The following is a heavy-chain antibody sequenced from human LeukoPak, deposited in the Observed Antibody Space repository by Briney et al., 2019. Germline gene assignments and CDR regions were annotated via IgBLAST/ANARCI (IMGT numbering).Heavy chain of an antibody. CDR1: GFTFSSYA. Sequence: YPGGSLRLSCAASGFTFSSYAMSWVRQAPGKGLEWVSAISGSGGSTYYADSVKGRFTISRDNSKNTLYLQMNSLRAEDTAVYYCAKDPWQPIRPWYFDYWGQGTLVTVSS. CDR3: AKDPWQPIRPWYFDY. CDR2: ISGSGGST. D-gene: IGHD6-6*01. V-gene: IGHV3-23*01. J-gene: IGHJ4*02.